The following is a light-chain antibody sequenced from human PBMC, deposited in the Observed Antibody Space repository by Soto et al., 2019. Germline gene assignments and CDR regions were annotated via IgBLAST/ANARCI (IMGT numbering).Light chain of an antibody. CDR3: QQYNSYPTT. CDR1: QSVSSW. Sequence: DIQMTQSPSTLSASVGDRVTITCRASQSVSSWLAWYQQKPGKAPKLLIYDASSLESGVPSRFSGSGAGTEFTLTISSLSHDDFVYYYCQQYNSYPTTFGPGTKVDIK. J-gene: IGKJ3*01. CDR2: DAS. V-gene: IGKV1-5*01.